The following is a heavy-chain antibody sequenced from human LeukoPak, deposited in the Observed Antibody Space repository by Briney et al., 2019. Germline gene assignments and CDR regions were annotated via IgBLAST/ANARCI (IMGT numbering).Heavy chain of an antibody. J-gene: IGHJ5*02. CDR3: ARDRRPRPDDSGCYLESCWFDP. D-gene: IGHD3-22*01. V-gene: IGHV1-69*01. CDR2: IIPIFGTA. Sequence: SVKVSCKASGGTFSSYAISWVRQAPGQGLEWMGGIIPIFGTANYAQKFQGRVTITADESTSTAYMELSSLRSEDMAVYYCARDRRPRPDDSGCYLESCWFDPWGPGTLVTVSS. CDR1: GGTFSSYA.